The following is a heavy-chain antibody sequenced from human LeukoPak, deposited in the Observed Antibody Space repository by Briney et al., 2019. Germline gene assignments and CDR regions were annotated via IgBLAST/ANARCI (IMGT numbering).Heavy chain of an antibody. CDR1: GLPIADFA. V-gene: IGHV3-43*02. CDR3: ARGLSGSSSPLYPFDS. CDR2: ISGDGVST. D-gene: IGHD6-6*01. Sequence: GGSLRLSCVASGLPIADFAMHWVRQAPGKGLEWVSLISGDGVSTFYADSVKGRFTISRDNAKNSLYLQMNSLRAEDTAVYYCARGLSGSSSPLYPFDSWGQGALVAVSS. J-gene: IGHJ4*02.